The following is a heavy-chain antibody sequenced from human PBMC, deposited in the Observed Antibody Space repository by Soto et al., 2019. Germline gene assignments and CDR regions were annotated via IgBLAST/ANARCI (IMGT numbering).Heavy chain of an antibody. CDR2: IHYSGRT. V-gene: IGHV4-59*08. CDR1: SGSISSFY. D-gene: IGHD6-19*01. CDR3: ARHAGITVAGELGD. Sequence: PSETLSLTCTVSSGSISSFYWSWIRQPPGKGLEWIGYIHYSGRTNYNPSLKSRVTISVDTSKNQFSLKLRSVTAADTAMYYCARHAGITVAGELGDWGQGTLVTVSS. J-gene: IGHJ4*02.